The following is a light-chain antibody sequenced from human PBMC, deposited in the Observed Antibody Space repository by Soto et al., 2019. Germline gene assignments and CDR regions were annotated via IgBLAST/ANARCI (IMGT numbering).Light chain of an antibody. CDR2: DAS. CDR3: QQRSNWPLT. J-gene: IGKJ4*01. Sequence: EIVLTQSPATLSLSPGERATLSCRASQSVSSYLAWYQQKPGQAPRLLIYDASNRATGIPARFSGSGSGTDFTLTIRSLEPEELAVYYCQQRSNWPLTFGGGTKVEIK. CDR1: QSVSSY. V-gene: IGKV3-11*01.